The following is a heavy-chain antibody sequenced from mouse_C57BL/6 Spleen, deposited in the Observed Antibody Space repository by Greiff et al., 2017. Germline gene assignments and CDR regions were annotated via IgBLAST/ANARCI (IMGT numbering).Heavy chain of an antibody. CDR1: GYTFTGYW. V-gene: IGHV1-9*01. D-gene: IGHD1-1*01. J-gene: IGHJ4*01. Sequence: VQLQQSGAELMKPGASVTLSCKATGYTFTGYWIEWVKQRPGHGLEWIGEILPGSGITNYNEKFKGKATFTADTSSNTAYMQLSSLTTEDSSIYYCARGLRYAMDYWGQGTSVTVSS. CDR3: ARGLRYAMDY. CDR2: ILPGSGIT.